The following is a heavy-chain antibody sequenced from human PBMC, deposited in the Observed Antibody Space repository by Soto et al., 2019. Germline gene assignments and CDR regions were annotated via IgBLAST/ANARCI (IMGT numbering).Heavy chain of an antibody. CDR1: GGTFSSYA. V-gene: IGHV1-69*12. CDR3: ASSKGGRLALGSYCGGDWDGCFDI. Sequence: QVQLVQSGAEVKKPGSSVKVSCKASGGTFSSYAISWVRQAPGQGLEWMGGIIPIFGTANYAQKFQGRVTITADESTSTAYMELSSLRSEDTAVYYCASSKGGRLALGSYCGGDWDGCFDIWGQGTMVTVSS. D-gene: IGHD2-21*02. J-gene: IGHJ3*02. CDR2: IIPIFGTA.